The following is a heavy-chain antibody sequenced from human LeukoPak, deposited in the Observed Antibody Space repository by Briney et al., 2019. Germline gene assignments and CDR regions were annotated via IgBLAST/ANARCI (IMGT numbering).Heavy chain of an antibody. CDR1: GGSISSGDYY. V-gene: IGHV4-30-4*08. D-gene: IGHD4-17*01. Sequence: SQTLSLTCTVSGGSISSGDYYWSWIRQPPGKGLEWIGYIYYSGSTYYNPSLKSRVTISVDTSKNQFSLKLSSVTAADTAVYYCAREMTAVTSAGRTHWFDPWGQGTLVTVSS. J-gene: IGHJ5*02. CDR2: IYYSGST. CDR3: AREMTAVTSAGRTHWFDP.